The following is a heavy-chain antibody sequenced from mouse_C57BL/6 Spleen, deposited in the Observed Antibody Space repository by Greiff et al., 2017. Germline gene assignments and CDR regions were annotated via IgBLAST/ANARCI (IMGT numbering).Heavy chain of an antibody. CDR2: IHPSDSDT. CDR1: GYTFTSYW. J-gene: IGHJ3*01. V-gene: IGHV1-74*01. CDR3: AIYDCYYVGFAY. D-gene: IGHD2-3*01. Sequence: VQLLQSGAELVKPGASVKVSCKASGYTFTSYWMYWVKQRPGQGLEWIGGIHPSDSDTNYNQKFKGKATLTVDKSYSPDYMQLRSLTSKNSAVYYCAIYDCYYVGFAYWGQGTLVTVSA.